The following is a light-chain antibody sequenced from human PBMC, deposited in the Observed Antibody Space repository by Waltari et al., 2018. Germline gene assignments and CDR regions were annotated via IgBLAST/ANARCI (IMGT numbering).Light chain of an antibody. CDR3: LLSYSGDREV. Sequence: YWLQQRPGQAPTTLIYNTDNKESWTPARFSGSLLGGKAALTLSGAQPEDEAVYYCLLSYSGDREVFGGGTKLTVL. CDR2: NTD. J-gene: IGLJ2*01. V-gene: IGLV7-46*01.